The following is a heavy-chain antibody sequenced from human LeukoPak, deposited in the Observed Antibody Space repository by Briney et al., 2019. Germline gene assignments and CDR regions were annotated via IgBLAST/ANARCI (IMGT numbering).Heavy chain of an antibody. CDR1: AFTVYNNY. CDR2: IYRAGTT. V-gene: IGHV3-53*05. D-gene: IGHD3-16*01. Sequence: GGSLRLSCAASAFTVYNNYMRWVRQAPGKGLEFVSLIYRAGTTSYADSVKGRFTISRDNSKNTLYLQMSSLRVEDTAVYYCANSPTLGVWGQGTLVTVSS. CDR3: ANSPTLGV. J-gene: IGHJ4*02.